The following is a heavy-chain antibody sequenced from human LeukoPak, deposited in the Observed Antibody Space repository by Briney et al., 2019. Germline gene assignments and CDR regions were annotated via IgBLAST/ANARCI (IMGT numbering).Heavy chain of an antibody. CDR3: SRASVLYDFWSGYAAFDY. CDR2: IYYSGST. CDR1: GGSISSGDYY. V-gene: IGHV4-30-4*08. J-gene: IGHJ4*02. Sequence: SQTLSLTCTVSGGSISSGDYYWSWIRQPPGKGLEWIGYIYYSGSTYFNPSLKRRATISVNTSKNQFSLKLSSVTAADTAVYYCSRASVLYDFWSGYAAFDYWGQGTLVTVSS. D-gene: IGHD3-3*01.